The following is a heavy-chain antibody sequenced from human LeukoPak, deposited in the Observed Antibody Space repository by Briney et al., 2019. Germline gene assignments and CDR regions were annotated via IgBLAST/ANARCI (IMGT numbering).Heavy chain of an antibody. CDR2: IYYSGST. CDR3: ARGVYDFWSGYLDY. J-gene: IGHJ4*02. Sequence: SETLSLTCTVSGGSISSYYWSWIRQPPGKGLEWIGYIYYSGSTNYNPSLKSRVTISVDTSKNQFSLKLSSVTAADTAVYYCARGVYDFWSGYLDYWGQGTLVTVSS. CDR1: GGSISSYY. V-gene: IGHV4-59*01. D-gene: IGHD3-3*01.